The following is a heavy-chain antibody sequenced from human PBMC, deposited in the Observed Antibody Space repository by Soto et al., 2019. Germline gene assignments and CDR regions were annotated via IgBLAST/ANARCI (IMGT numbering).Heavy chain of an antibody. CDR3: VRGAGYSYGYFEC. Sequence: GGSLRVSWAASGFTISSYGMHWVRQAPGKGLEWVAVIWYDGNNQYYAASVKGRFTISRDNSKNTLYLQMNSLRAEETAVYYCVRGAGYSYGYFECWGQGTLVTLSS. V-gene: IGHV3-33*01. CDR2: IWYDGNNQ. J-gene: IGHJ4*02. CDR1: GFTISSYG. D-gene: IGHD5-18*01.